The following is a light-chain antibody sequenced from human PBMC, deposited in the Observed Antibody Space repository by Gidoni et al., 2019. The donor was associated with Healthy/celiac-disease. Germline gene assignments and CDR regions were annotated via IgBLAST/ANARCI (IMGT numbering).Light chain of an antibody. CDR1: QSVSSSY. J-gene: IGKJ1*01. V-gene: IGKV3D-7*01. CDR3: QQDYNLPWT. Sequence: PGERVTLSCRASQSVSSSYLTWYQQKPGQEPRLLICGASTRATSIPARFSGGGSGTDFTLTISSLQPEDFAVYYCQQDYNLPWTFGQGTKVEIK. CDR2: GAS.